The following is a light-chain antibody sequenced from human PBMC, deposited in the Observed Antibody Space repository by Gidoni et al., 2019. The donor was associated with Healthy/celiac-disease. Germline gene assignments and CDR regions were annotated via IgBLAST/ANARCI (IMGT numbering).Light chain of an antibody. Sequence: DIVMTQYPDSLAVSLGERATINCKSSQSVFNNYLAWYQQKPGQPPKLLIYWASTRESGVPDRFSGSGSGTDFTLTISRLQAEDVAVYYCQQYYSAPRTFGQGTKLEIK. V-gene: IGKV4-1*01. CDR3: QQYYSAPRT. J-gene: IGKJ2*02. CDR2: WAS. CDR1: QSVFNNY.